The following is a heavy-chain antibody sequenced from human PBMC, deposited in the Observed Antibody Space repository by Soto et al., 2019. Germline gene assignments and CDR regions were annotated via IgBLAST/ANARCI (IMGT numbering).Heavy chain of an antibody. D-gene: IGHD4-17*01. J-gene: IGHJ6*02. CDR1: GFTFTSSA. Sequence: ASVKVSCKASGFTFTSSAVQWVRQARGQRLEWIGWIVVGSGNTNYAQKFQERVTITRDMSTSTAYMELSSLRSEDTAVYYCAAETGEGYYYGMDVWGQGTTVTVSS. CDR3: AAETGEGYYYGMDV. V-gene: IGHV1-58*01. CDR2: IVVGSGNT.